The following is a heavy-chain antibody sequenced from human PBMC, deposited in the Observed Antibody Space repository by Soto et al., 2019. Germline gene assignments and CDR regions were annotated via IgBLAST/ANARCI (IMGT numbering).Heavy chain of an antibody. CDR3: ARDRVVPAAITDLYYYYGMDV. D-gene: IGHD2-2*01. V-gene: IGHV4-59*01. CDR1: GGSISSYY. CDR2: IYYSGST. J-gene: IGHJ6*02. Sequence: PSETLSLTCTVSGGSISSYYWSWIRQPPGKGLEWIGYIYYSGSTNYNPSLKSRVTISVDTSKNQFSLKLSSVTAADTAVYYCARDRVVPAAITDLYYYYGMDVWGQGTTVT.